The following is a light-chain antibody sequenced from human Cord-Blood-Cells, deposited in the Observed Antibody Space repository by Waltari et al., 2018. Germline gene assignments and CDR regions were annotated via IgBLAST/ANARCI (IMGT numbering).Light chain of an antibody. J-gene: IGLJ1*01. Sequence: QSVLTQPPSVSGAPGQRVTISCTGRRSNIGAGYDVPWYQQLPGTAPKLLIYGNSTRPSGVPDRFSGSKSGTSASLAITGLQAEDEADYYCQSYDSSLSGYVFGTGTKVTV. V-gene: IGLV1-40*01. CDR3: QSYDSSLSGYV. CDR1: RSNIGAGYD. CDR2: GNS.